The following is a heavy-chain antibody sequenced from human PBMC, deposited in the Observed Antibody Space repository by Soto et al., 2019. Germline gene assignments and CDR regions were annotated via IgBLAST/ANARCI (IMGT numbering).Heavy chain of an antibody. CDR2: ISGSGGNT. V-gene: IGHV3-23*01. CDR1: GFTFSSYA. CDR3: EKDLFGRIFGVAGY. Sequence: EVQLLESGGGLVQPGGSLRLSCAASGFTFSSYAMSWVRQAPGKGLEWVSAISGSGGNTYYADSVKGRFTISRDNSKNTLYLQMNSLRAEDTAVYYCEKDLFGRIFGVAGYWGQGTLVTVSS. J-gene: IGHJ4*02. D-gene: IGHD3-3*01.